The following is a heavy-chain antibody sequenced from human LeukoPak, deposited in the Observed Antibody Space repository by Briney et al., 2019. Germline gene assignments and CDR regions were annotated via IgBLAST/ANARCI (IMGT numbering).Heavy chain of an antibody. D-gene: IGHD3-16*01. J-gene: IGHJ6*02. V-gene: IGHV3-23*01. CDR1: GFTFSSYD. CDR3: AKGLNLGHRSSMDV. CDR2: ISGSGDRI. Sequence: GGSLRLSCAASGFTFSSYDMHWVRQAPGKGLEWVSVISGSGDRIYYTDSVKGRFTISRDNSKNTLYLQMNSLRAEDTAVYYCAKGLNLGHRSSMDVWGQGTTVTVSS.